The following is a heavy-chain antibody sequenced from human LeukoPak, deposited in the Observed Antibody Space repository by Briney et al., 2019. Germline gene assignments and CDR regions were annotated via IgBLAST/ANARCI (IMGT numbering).Heavy chain of an antibody. Sequence: GGSLRLSCAASGFSFSTYAISWVRQAPGKGLEWVSAICGSDGSRYYADSVKGRFTISRDNSKNTLCLQMDSLRGEDTAVYYCAKGGSPSCYSSSGYWGEGTLVTVSS. CDR3: AKGGSPSCYSSSGY. CDR1: GFSFSTYA. D-gene: IGHD2-2*01. V-gene: IGHV3-23*01. CDR2: ICGSDGSR. J-gene: IGHJ4*02.